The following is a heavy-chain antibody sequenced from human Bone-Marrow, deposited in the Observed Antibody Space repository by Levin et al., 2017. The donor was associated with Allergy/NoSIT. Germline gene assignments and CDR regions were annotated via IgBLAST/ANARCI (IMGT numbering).Heavy chain of an antibody. D-gene: IGHD3-3*01. J-gene: IGHJ6*02. Sequence: GESLKISCAASGFTFSSYGMHWVRQAPGKGLEWVAVIWYDGSNKYYADSVKGRFTISRDNSKNTLYLQMNSLRAEDTAVYYCAREIFGVVTRGYYYYYGMDVWGQGTTVTVSS. V-gene: IGHV3-33*01. CDR1: GFTFSSYG. CDR3: AREIFGVVTRGYYYYYGMDV. CDR2: IWYDGSNK.